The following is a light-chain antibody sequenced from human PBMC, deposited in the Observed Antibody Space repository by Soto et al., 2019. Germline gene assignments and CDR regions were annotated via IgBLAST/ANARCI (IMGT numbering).Light chain of an antibody. CDR3: AAWDDSLNGHV. CDR1: SSNIGSNI. CDR2: SNN. J-gene: IGLJ1*01. V-gene: IGLV1-44*01. Sequence: QSVLTHPPSASGTPGQRVTISCSGSSSNIGSNIVNWYQQLPGTAPELLIYSNNQRPSGVPDRFSGSKSGTSASLAISGLQSEDEADYYCAAWDDSLNGHVFGTGTKVTVL.